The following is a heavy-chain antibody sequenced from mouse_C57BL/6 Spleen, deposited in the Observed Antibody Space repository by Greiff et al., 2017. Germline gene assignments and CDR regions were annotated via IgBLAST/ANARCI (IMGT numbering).Heavy chain of an antibody. CDR1: GYTFTDYE. J-gene: IGHJ2*01. CDR2: IDPETGGT. CDR3: TIYDYGDFDY. V-gene: IGHV1-15*01. D-gene: IGHD2-4*01. Sequence: VKLQQSGAELVRPGASVTLSCKASGYTFTDYEMHWVKQTPVHGLEWIGAIDPETGGTAYNQKFKGKAILTADKSSSTAYMELRSLTSEDSAVYYCTIYDYGDFDYWGQGTTLTVSS.